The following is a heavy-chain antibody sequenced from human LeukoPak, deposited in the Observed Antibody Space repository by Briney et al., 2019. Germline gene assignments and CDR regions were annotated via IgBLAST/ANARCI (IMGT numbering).Heavy chain of an antibody. Sequence: GASVKVSCKVSGYTLTELSMHWVRQAPGKGLEWMGGFDPEDGETIYAQKFQGRVTMTEDTSTDTAYMELSSLRSEDTAVYYCATGEGCRGYGCDYYYYMDVWGKGTTVTVSS. CDR3: ATGEGCRGYGCDYYYYMDV. D-gene: IGHD5-18*01. J-gene: IGHJ6*03. CDR1: GYTLTELS. CDR2: FDPEDGET. V-gene: IGHV1-24*01.